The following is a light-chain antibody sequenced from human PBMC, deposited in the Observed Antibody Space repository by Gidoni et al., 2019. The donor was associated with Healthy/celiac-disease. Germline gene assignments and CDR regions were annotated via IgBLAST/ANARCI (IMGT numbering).Light chain of an antibody. CDR2: GAS. Sequence: ESVLTQSPATLSVSPGERATLSCRASQSVSSSYLAWYQQKPGQAPRLLIYGASSRATGIPDRFSGSGSGTDFTLTISRLETEDFAVYYCQQYGSSPLYSFGQGTKLEIK. CDR1: QSVSSSY. CDR3: QQYGSSPLYS. J-gene: IGKJ2*01. V-gene: IGKV3-20*01.